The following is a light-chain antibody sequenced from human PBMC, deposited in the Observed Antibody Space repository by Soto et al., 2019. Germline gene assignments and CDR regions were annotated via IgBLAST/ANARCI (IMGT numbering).Light chain of an antibody. CDR3: QQYNSWPRT. Sequence: EIVMTQSPATLSVSPGERITISCRASQTVGSNLAWYQQKPGQAPRLLIYTTSSRATGVPAKFSGSGSGTEFTLTIDSLQSEDFVLCYCQQYNSWPRTFGQGTRVEIK. J-gene: IGKJ1*01. V-gene: IGKV3-15*01. CDR1: QTVGSN. CDR2: TTS.